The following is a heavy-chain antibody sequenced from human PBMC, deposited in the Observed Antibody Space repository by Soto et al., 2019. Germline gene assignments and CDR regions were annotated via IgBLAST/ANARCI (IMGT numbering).Heavy chain of an antibody. V-gene: IGHV4-59*08. CDR2: MYYSGST. J-gene: IGHJ4*02. CDR3: ARHNYGSGSTYFDY. CDR1: GDSMKNYY. Sequence: SETLSLTCTVSGDSMKNYYWNWIRQPPGKGLEWVGCMYYSGSTNYNPSLKSRVTISVDTSKNQFSLKLNSMTAADTAVYYCARHNYGSGSTYFDYWGQGTLVTVSS. D-gene: IGHD3-10*01.